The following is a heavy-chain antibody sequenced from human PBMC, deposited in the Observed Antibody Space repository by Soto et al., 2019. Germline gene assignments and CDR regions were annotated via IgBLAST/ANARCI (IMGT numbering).Heavy chain of an antibody. V-gene: IGHV5-10-1*01. J-gene: IGHJ6*02. Sequence: GESLKISCKGSGYSFTSYWISWVRQMPGKGLEWMGRIDPSDSYTNYSPSFQGHVTISADKSISTAYLQWSSLKASDTAMYYCARQGYSSSSDYYYGMDVWGQGTTVTVSS. CDR2: IDPSDSYT. CDR1: GYSFTSYW. D-gene: IGHD6-6*01. CDR3: ARQGYSSSSDYYYGMDV.